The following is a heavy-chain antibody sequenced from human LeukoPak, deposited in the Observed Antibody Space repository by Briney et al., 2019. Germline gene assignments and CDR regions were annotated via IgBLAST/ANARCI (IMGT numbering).Heavy chain of an antibody. CDR1: GFTFSNYA. V-gene: IGHV3-64D*06. Sequence: GGSLRLSCSASGFTFSNYAIHWVRQAPGKGLEYVSAISSNGGSTYYADSVKGRFTISRDNSKNTLYLQMSSPRPEDTAVYYCVKDPGSSGSGYYDYWGQGTLVTVSS. CDR3: VKDPGSSGSGYYDY. CDR2: ISSNGGST. J-gene: IGHJ4*02. D-gene: IGHD6-19*01.